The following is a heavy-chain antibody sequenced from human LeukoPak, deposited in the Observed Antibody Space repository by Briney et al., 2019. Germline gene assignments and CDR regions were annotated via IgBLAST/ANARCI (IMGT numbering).Heavy chain of an antibody. D-gene: IGHD5-18*01. Sequence: SETLSLTCTVSGGSISSSSYYWGWIRQPPGKGLEWIGSIYYRGSTYYNPSLKSRVTISVDTSKNQFSLKLSSVTAADAAVYYCARHFNPRYSYGDGHFYYWGQGTLVTVSS. V-gene: IGHV4-39*01. CDR3: ARHFNPRYSYGDGHFYY. J-gene: IGHJ4*02. CDR2: IYYRGST. CDR1: GGSISSSSYY.